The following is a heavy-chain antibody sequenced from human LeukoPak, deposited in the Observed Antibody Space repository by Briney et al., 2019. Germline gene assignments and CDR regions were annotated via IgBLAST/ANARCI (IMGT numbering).Heavy chain of an antibody. Sequence: PSETLSLTCTVSGGSISSSSYYWGWIRQPPGKGLEWIGSIYYSGSTNYNPSLKSRVTISVDTSKNQFSLKLSSVTAADTAVYYCARAYSGSYSIDYWGQGTLVTVSS. CDR1: GGSISSSSYY. J-gene: IGHJ4*02. V-gene: IGHV4-39*07. CDR2: IYYSGST. CDR3: ARAYSGSYSIDY. D-gene: IGHD1-26*01.